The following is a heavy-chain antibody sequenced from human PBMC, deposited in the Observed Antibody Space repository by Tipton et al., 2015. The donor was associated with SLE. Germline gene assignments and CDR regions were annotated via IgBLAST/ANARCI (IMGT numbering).Heavy chain of an antibody. Sequence: TLSLTCAVYGGPFSGYYCSWIRQPPGKGLEWIGEINHSGGTNYNPSLRSRVTISVDTSKNQFSLRLSSVTAADTAVYYCAEADPWGMDVWGQGTTVTVSS. CDR2: INHSGGT. J-gene: IGHJ6*02. CDR3: AEADPWGMDV. CDR1: GGPFSGYY. V-gene: IGHV4-34*01.